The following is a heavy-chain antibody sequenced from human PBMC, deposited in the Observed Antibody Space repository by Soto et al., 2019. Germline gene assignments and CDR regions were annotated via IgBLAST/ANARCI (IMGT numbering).Heavy chain of an antibody. Sequence: GGSLRLSCAASGFTFSSYGMHWVRQAPGKGLEWVAVIWYDGSNKYYADSVKGRFTISRDNSKNTLYLQMNSLGSEDTAVYYCARDVGEGTDAFDIWGQGTMVTVSS. V-gene: IGHV3-33*01. CDR1: GFTFSSYG. D-gene: IGHD3-16*01. CDR3: ARDVGEGTDAFDI. J-gene: IGHJ3*02. CDR2: IWYDGSNK.